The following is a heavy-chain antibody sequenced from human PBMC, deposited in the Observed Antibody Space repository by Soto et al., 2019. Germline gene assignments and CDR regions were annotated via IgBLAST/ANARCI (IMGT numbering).Heavy chain of an antibody. D-gene: IGHD2-8*02. J-gene: IGHJ5*02. CDR1: GYTFTNYD. CDR2: ISAYNGDT. Sequence: QVQVVQSGAEVKKPGASVKVSCKASGYTFTNYDITWVRQAPGQGLEWMGCISAYNGDTNYAQKFQGRVTMTTGTATSTAYMALRSLRADDTAVYCCARCSGSAVATPGSWCQGTLVTVSS. CDR3: ARCSGSAVATPGS. V-gene: IGHV1-18*01.